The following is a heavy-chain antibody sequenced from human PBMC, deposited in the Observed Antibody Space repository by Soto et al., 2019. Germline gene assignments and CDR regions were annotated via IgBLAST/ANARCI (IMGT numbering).Heavy chain of an antibody. CDR3: ATFTMVLRDTTRYFYYYMDV. Sequence: QVQLVQSGAEVKKPGASVKVSCKVSGYTLTELSMHWVRQAPGKGLEWMGGFDPEDGETIYAQKFQGRVTMTEDTSTGTAYMELSSLRSEDTAVYFCATFTMVLRDTTRYFYYYMDVWGEGTTVTVSS. D-gene: IGHD3-10*01. CDR1: GYTLTELS. V-gene: IGHV1-24*01. J-gene: IGHJ6*03. CDR2: FDPEDGET.